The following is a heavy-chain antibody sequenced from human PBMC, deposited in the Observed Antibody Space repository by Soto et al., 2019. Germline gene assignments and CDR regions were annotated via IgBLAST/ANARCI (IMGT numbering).Heavy chain of an antibody. CDR1: GFTFSTYS. J-gene: IGHJ4*02. D-gene: IGHD2-2*01. CDR2: IGGGGI. Sequence: EVQLVESGGGLVKPGGSLTLSCAASGFTFSTYSMNWVRQAPGKGLEWVSSIGGGGIFYADSVTGRFTGTRDNAQNSLYLQMSGLRADDTAVYVCEREWVGYCAIISWLGHFFDYWGQGSLVTVSS. CDR3: EREWVGYCAIISWLGHFFDY. V-gene: IGHV3-21*01.